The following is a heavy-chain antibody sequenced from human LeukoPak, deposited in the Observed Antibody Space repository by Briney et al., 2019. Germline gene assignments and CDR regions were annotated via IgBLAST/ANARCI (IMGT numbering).Heavy chain of an antibody. CDR3: AIQTWIQGLFV. V-gene: IGHV4-59*08. CDR1: GGSISSYY. J-gene: IGHJ6*02. CDR2: IYYSGST. Sequence: SETLSLTCTVSGGSISSYYWSWIRQPPGKGLEWIGYIYYSGSTNYNPSLKSRVTISVDTSKNQFSLKLSSVTAADTAVYYCAIQTWIQGLFVWGQGTTVTVSS. D-gene: IGHD5-18*01.